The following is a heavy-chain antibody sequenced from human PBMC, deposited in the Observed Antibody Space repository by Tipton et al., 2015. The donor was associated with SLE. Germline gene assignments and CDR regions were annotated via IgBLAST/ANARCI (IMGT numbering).Heavy chain of an antibody. Sequence: SLRLSCAASGFTFSSYSMNWVRQAPGKGLEWVSCISSSSSTIYYADSVKGRFTISRDNAKNSLFLQMNSLRAEDTAVYYCATLHCNGGRCYDYNWFDPWGQGTLVSVSS. CDR3: ATLHCNGGRCYDYNWFDP. CDR2: ISSSSSTI. V-gene: IGHV3-48*01. D-gene: IGHD2-15*01. J-gene: IGHJ5*02. CDR1: GFTFSSYS.